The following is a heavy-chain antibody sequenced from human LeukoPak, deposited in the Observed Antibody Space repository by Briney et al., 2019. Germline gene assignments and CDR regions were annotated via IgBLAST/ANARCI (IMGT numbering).Heavy chain of an antibody. J-gene: IGHJ4*02. Sequence: QSGGSLRLSCAASGFTFSSCAMSWVRQAPGKGLGLVSAISGSGGRTYYAASVKGRFTIYRDKSKTTLYLQMSSLTAEDTAVYYCAKDRDIVVVVAGGYFDYWGQGTLVTASS. V-gene: IGHV3-23*01. CDR3: AKDRDIVVVVAGGYFDY. D-gene: IGHD2-15*01. CDR2: ISGSGGRT. CDR1: GFTFSSCA.